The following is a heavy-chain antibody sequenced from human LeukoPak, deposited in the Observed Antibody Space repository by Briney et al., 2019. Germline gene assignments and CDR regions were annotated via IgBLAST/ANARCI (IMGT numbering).Heavy chain of an antibody. V-gene: IGHV4-59*01. D-gene: IGHD3-22*01. CDR3: ARRDDYYDISGYSH. CDR2: ISYTGST. J-gene: IGHJ4*02. CDR1: GASIRSSY. Sequence: SETLSLTCTVSGASIRSSYWSWIRQPPGKGLEWIGYISYTGSTNYNPSLKSRVSLSVDTSKNQFSLELSSVTAADTAVYYCARRDDYYDISGYSHWGQGTLVTVSS.